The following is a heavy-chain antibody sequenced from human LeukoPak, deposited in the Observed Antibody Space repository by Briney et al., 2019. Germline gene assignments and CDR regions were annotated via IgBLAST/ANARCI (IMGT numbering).Heavy chain of an antibody. Sequence: SETLSLTCTVSGGSIGGYYWSWIRQAPGKGVEWIGYIYYSGSTNYNPSLKSRVTISLATSKRQFSLRVTSVTAADTAVYYCSRRDFYGSGSNYDYWGQGTLVTVSS. D-gene: IGHD3-10*01. J-gene: IGHJ4*02. CDR2: IYYSGST. V-gene: IGHV4-59*08. CDR3: SRRDFYGSGSNYDY. CDR1: GGSIGGYY.